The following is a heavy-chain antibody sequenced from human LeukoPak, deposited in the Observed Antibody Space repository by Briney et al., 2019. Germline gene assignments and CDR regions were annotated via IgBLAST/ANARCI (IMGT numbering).Heavy chain of an antibody. CDR1: GFTFSSYW. V-gene: IGHV3-7*01. J-gene: IGHJ4*02. CDR3: ARGVPAAMGKGIFDY. CDR2: IKQDGSEK. D-gene: IGHD2-2*01. Sequence: GGSLRLSCAASGFTFSSYWMSWVRQAPGKGLEWVANIKQDGSEKYYVDSVKGRLTISRDNAKNSLYLQMNSLRAEDTAVYYCARGVPAAMGKGIFDYWGQGTLVTVSS.